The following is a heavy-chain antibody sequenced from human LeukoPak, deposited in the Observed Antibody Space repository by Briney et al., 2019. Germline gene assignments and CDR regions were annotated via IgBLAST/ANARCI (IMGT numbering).Heavy chain of an antibody. CDR1: GGSFSGYY. D-gene: IGHD3-10*01. CDR2: INHSGST. J-gene: IGHJ6*03. Sequence: SETLSLTCAVYGGSFSGYYWSWLRQPPGEGLEWIGEINHSGSTNYNPSLKSRVTISVDTSKNQFSLKLSSVTAADTAVYYCARAGNYGSGSGYYYYMDVWGKGTTVTVSS. CDR3: ARAGNYGSGSGYYYYMDV. V-gene: IGHV4-34*01.